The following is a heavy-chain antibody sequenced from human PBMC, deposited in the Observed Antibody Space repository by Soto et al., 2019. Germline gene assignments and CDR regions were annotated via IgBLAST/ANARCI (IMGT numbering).Heavy chain of an antibody. CDR1: GFTFSNAW. D-gene: IGHD1-26*01. Sequence: GGSLRLSCAASGFTFSNAWMSWVRQAPGKGLEWVGRIKSKTDGGTTDYAAPVKGRFTISRDDSKNTLYLQMNSLKTEDTAVYYCTTDLRYRGSYRDAFDIWGQGTMVTVSS. V-gene: IGHV3-15*01. J-gene: IGHJ3*02. CDR2: IKSKTDGGTT. CDR3: TTDLRYRGSYRDAFDI.